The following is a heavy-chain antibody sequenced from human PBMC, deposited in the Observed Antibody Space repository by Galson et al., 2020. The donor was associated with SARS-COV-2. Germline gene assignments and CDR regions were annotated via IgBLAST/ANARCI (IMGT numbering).Heavy chain of an antibody. V-gene: IGHV3-33*06. CDR1: GFSFSSYG. D-gene: IGHD2-21*01. CDR3: AKDIFTVVSFFDY. J-gene: IGHJ4*02. CDR2: SWFDGSKE. Sequence: QLGESLKISCAASGFSFSSYGIHWVRQAPGKGLEWVGVSWFDGSKEYYADSVKGRFTISRDNSKNMVYLQMNSLRVEDTAVYYCAKDIFTVVSFFDYWGQGTLVTVSS.